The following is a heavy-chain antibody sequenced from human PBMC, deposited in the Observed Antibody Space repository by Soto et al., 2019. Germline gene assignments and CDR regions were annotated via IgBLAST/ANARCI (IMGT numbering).Heavy chain of an antibody. J-gene: IGHJ6*02. CDR1: GGSFSGYY. CDR2: INHSGST. Sequence: PSETLSLTCAVYGGSFSGYYWSWIRQPPGKGLEWIGEINHSGSTNYNPSLKSRVTISVDTSKNQFSLKLSSVTAADAAVYYCARGFGAAIWFYYYYGMDVWGQGTTVTVS. V-gene: IGHV4-34*01. CDR3: ARGFGAAIWFYYYYGMDV. D-gene: IGHD2-2*01.